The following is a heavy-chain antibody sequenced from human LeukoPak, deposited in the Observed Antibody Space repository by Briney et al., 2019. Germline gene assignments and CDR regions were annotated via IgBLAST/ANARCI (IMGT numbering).Heavy chain of an antibody. CDR2: IWYDGSNK. CDR1: GFTFSSYG. J-gene: IGHJ5*02. V-gene: IGHV3-33*01. CDR3: ARDGGSYDFWSGVGYNWFDP. Sequence: PGRSLRLSCAASGFTFSSYGMHWVRQAPGKGLEWVAVIWYDGSNKYYADSVKGRFTISRDNSKNTLYLQMNSLRAEDTAVYYCARDGGSYDFWSGVGYNWFDPWGQGTLVTVSS. D-gene: IGHD3-3*01.